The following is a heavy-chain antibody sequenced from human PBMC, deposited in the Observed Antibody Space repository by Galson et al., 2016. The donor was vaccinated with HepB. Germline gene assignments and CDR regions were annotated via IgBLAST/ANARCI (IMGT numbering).Heavy chain of an antibody. CDR3: ARRDYYYYGMDV. CDR1: GFAFSSHW. CDR2: INQDGTET. J-gene: IGHJ6*02. Sequence: SLRLSCAASGFAFSSHWMTWVRQAPGKGLEWVADINQDGTETYYVDSLKGRFTISRDNAKNSLYLQMTSLGAEDTAVYYCARRDYYYYGMDVWGQGTTVFVSS. V-gene: IGHV3-7*01.